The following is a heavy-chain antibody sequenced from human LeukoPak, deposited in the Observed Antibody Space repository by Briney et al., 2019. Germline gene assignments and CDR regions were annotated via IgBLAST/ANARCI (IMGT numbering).Heavy chain of an antibody. D-gene: IGHD4-17*01. J-gene: IGHJ4*02. Sequence: ASVKVSCKASGYTFSSYYMHWVRQAPGQGLEWMGIINPSGGSTTYAQKFQGRVTMTRDTSTSTVYMELSSLRSEDTAVYYCARDVHMTTMTTGPLNYWGQGTLATVSS. CDR3: ARDVHMTTMTTGPLNY. CDR2: INPSGGST. V-gene: IGHV1-46*01. CDR1: GYTFSSYY.